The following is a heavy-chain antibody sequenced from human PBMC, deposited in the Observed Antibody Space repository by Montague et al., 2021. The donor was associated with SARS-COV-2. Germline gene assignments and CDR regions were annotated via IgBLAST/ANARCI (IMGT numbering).Heavy chain of an antibody. CDR3: ARDRGWGSRGAGYIDL. CDR1: GGSINSGGYY. V-gene: IGHV4-31*03. CDR2: IYHTGST. Sequence: TLSLTCTVSGGSINSGGYYWTWVRQHPGKGLEWIGYIYHTGSTYYNPSLQSRLRTSVDTSKNEFSLTLTSVTAADTAIYYCARDRGWGSRGAGYIDLWGRGTLVTVSS. D-gene: IGHD2-21*01. J-gene: IGHJ2*01.